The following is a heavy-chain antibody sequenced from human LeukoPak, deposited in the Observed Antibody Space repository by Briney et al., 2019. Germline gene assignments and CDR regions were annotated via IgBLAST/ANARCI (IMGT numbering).Heavy chain of an antibody. CDR2: IYTSGST. CDR1: GGSISSGSYY. D-gene: IGHD6-13*01. V-gene: IGHV4-61*02. J-gene: IGHJ6*03. CDR3: ARESMGISYYMDV. Sequence: SETLSLTCTVSGGSISSGSYYWSWIRQPAGKGLEWIGRIYTSGSTNYNPSLKSRVTISVDTSKNQFSLKLSSVTAADTAVYYCARESMGISYYMDVWGKGTTVTISS.